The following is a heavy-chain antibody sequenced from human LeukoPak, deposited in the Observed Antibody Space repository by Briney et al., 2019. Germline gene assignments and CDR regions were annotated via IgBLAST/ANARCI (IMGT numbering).Heavy chain of an antibody. J-gene: IGHJ5*02. CDR1: GYTFTSYG. D-gene: IGHD4-17*01. Sequence: ASVKVSCKASGYTFTSYGISWVRQAPGQGLEWMGWISAYNGNTNYAQKHQGRVTMTTDTSTSTAYMELRSLRSDDTAVYYCARVRTTVTTGWFDPWGQGTLVTVSS. CDR2: ISAYNGNT. CDR3: ARVRTTVTTGWFDP. V-gene: IGHV1-18*01.